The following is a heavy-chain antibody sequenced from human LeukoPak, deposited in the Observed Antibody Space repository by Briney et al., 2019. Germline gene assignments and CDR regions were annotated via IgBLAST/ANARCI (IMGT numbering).Heavy chain of an antibody. J-gene: IGHJ3*02. V-gene: IGHV4-59*01. CDR3: ARGAYYDYVWGSYRLGPDAFDI. Sequence: PSETLSLTCTVSGGSISSYYWSWIRQPPGKGLEWIGYIYYSGSTNYNPSLKSRVTISVDTSKNQFSLKLSSVTAADTAVYYCARGAYYDYVWGSYRLGPDAFDIWGQGTMVTVSS. CDR2: IYYSGST. CDR1: GGSISSYY. D-gene: IGHD3-16*02.